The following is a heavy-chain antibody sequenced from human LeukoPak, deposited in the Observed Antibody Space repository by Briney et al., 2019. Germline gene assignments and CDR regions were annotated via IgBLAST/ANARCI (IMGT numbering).Heavy chain of an antibody. J-gene: IGHJ4*02. V-gene: IGHV4-34*01. Sequence: PSETLSLTCAVYGGSFSGYYWSWIRRPPGKGLEWIGEINHSGSTNYNPSLKSRVTISVDTSKNQFSLKLSSVTAADTAVYYCARGEKPYDYWGQGTLVSVSS. CDR2: INHSGST. CDR1: GGSFSGYY. CDR3: ARGEKPYDY.